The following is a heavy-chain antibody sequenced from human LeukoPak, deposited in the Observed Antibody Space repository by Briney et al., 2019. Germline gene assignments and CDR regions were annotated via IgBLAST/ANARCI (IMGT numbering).Heavy chain of an antibody. D-gene: IGHD6-6*01. Sequence: GGSLRVSCAASGFGFSNFSMHWVRQAPGKGLEWVSRIKTDGSITAYADSVKGRFTISRDNAKNTLYLHMNSLKGEDTATYFCTREADPAFSASSSPDFWGQGTPVTVS. CDR1: GFGFSNFS. V-gene: IGHV3-74*01. J-gene: IGHJ4*02. CDR2: IKTDGSIT. CDR3: TREADPAFSASSSPDF.